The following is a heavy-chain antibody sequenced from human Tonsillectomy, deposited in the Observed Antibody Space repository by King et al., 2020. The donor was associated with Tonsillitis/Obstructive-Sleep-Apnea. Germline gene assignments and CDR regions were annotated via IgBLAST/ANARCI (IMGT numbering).Heavy chain of an antibody. J-gene: IGHJ4*02. CDR2: XKSKTXGGTT. CDR3: TAQLLWFGELTPAFDY. D-gene: IGHD3-10*01. Sequence: VQLVESGGGLVKXGGSLRLSCAASGLTFSNAWMNWVRQAPGKGLEWXGXXKSKTXGGTTDYAAPVKGRFTISRDDSKNTLYLQXNSLQTEDTAVYYCTAQLLWFGELTPAFDYWGQGTLVTVSS. V-gene: IGHV3-15*07. CDR1: GLTFSNAW.